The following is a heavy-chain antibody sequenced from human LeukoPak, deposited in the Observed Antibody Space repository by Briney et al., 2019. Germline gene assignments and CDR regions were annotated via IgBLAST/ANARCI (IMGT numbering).Heavy chain of an antibody. CDR3: ARVAKWYSGSYYPDY. CDR2: ISAYNGNT. J-gene: IGHJ4*02. CDR1: GYTFTSYG. Sequence: ASVKVSCKASGYTFTSYGISWVRQAPGQGLEWMGWISAYNGNTNYAQKLQGRVTMTTDTSTSTAYMELRSLRSDDTAVYYCARVAKWYSGSYYPDYWGQGTLVTVSS. V-gene: IGHV1-18*01. D-gene: IGHD3-10*01.